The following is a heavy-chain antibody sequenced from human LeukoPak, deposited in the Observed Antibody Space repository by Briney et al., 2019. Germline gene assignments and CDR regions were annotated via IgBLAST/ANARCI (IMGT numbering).Heavy chain of an antibody. Sequence: PGGSLRLSCAASGFTFSSYGMHWVRQAPGKGLEWVAVISYDGSNKYYADSVKGRFTISRDNSKNTMYLQMNSLRAEDTAVYYCASRYGEHTFGYWGQGTLVTVSS. CDR1: GFTFSSYG. J-gene: IGHJ4*02. D-gene: IGHD4/OR15-4a*01. V-gene: IGHV3-30*03. CDR3: ASRYGEHTFGY. CDR2: ISYDGSNK.